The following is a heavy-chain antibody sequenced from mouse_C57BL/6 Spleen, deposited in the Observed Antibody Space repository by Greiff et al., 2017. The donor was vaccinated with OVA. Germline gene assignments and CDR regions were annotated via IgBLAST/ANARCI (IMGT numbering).Heavy chain of an antibody. V-gene: IGHV1-64*01. CDR2: IHPNSGST. D-gene: IGHD2-4*01. CDR1: GYTFTSYW. CDR3: AGGGYYDFPFDY. Sequence: VQLQQPGAVLVKPGASVKLSCKASGYTFTSYWMHWVKQRPGQGLEWIGMIHPNSGSTNYNEKFKSKATLTVDKSSSTAYMQLSSLTSEDSAVYYCAGGGYYDFPFDYWGQGTTLTVSS. J-gene: IGHJ2*01.